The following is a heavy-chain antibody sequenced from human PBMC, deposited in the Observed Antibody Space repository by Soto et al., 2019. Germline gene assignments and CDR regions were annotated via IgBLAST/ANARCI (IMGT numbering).Heavy chain of an antibody. CDR1: GFTFSSYA. D-gene: IGHD2-2*01. V-gene: IGHV3-30-3*01. J-gene: IGHJ4*02. Sequence: GGSLRLSCAASGFTFSSYAMHWVRQAPGKGLEWVAVISYDGSNKYYADSVKGRFTISRDNSKNTLYLQMNSLRAEDTAVYYCARDSGYCISTSCYFFDYWGQGTLVTVSS. CDR3: ARDSGYCISTSCYFFDY. CDR2: ISYDGSNK.